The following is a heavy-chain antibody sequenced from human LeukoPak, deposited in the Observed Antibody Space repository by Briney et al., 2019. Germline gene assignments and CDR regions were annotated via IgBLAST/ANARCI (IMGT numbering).Heavy chain of an antibody. CDR1: GYTFTGYY. Sequence: ASVTVSCKASGYTFTGYYMHWVRQAPGQGLERMGWINPNSGGTNYAQKFQGRVTMTRDTSISTAYMELSRLRSDDTAVYYCARLAMGGDCFDYWGQGTLVTVSS. CDR3: ARLAMGGDCFDY. J-gene: IGHJ4*02. V-gene: IGHV1-2*02. D-gene: IGHD2-21*01. CDR2: INPNSGGT.